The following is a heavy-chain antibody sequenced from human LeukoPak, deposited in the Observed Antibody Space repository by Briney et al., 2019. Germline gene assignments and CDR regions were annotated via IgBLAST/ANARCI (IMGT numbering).Heavy chain of an antibody. CDR3: ARGGIVVVTYAFDI. V-gene: IGHV3-21*01. J-gene: IGHJ3*02. CDR2: ISSSSSYI. D-gene: IGHD2-21*02. Sequence: PGGSLRLSCAASGFTFSSYSMNWVRQAPGKGLEWVSSISSSSSYIYYADSVKGRFTISRDNAKNSLYLQMNSLRAEDTAVYYCARGGIVVVTYAFDIWGQGTTVTVSS. CDR1: GFTFSSYS.